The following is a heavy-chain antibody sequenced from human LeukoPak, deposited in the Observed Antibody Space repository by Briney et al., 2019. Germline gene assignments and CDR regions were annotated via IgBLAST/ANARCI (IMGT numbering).Heavy chain of an antibody. V-gene: IGHV3-74*03. CDR1: GFTFRNHW. D-gene: IGHD6-6*01. Sequence: PGGSLRLSCAASGFTFRNHWMHWVRQTPGKGLVWVSRISSYGSSTTYADSVKGRFTISRGNAKNTLYLQMNNLRAEDTAMYYCARDQRVTGRPDIDYWGQGTLVIVSS. CDR2: ISSYGSST. J-gene: IGHJ4*02. CDR3: ARDQRVTGRPDIDY.